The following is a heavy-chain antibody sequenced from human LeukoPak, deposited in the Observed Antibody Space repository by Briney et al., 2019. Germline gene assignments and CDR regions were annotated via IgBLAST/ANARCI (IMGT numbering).Heavy chain of an antibody. V-gene: IGHV3-33*01. J-gene: IGHJ5*02. CDR2: ISYEGSNK. CDR1: GFTFSSYG. Sequence: GGPLRLSCAASGFTFSSYGMHQVRQAPGKGPEGVAVISYEGSNKYNADSVKGRFTISRDNSKNTLYLQMNSLRAEDTAVYYCARDPDCSSTSCYDHWFDPWGQGTLVTVSS. CDR3: ARDPDCSSTSCYDHWFDP. D-gene: IGHD2-2*01.